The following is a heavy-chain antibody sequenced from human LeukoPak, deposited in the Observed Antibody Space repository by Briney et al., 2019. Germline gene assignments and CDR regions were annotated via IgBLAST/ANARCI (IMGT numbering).Heavy chain of an antibody. D-gene: IGHD6-19*01. CDR3: ASQSSGWPNWFDP. V-gene: IGHV3-21*01. CDR2: ISDTSTYI. Sequence: GGSLRLSCAASGFTFSSYSMNWVRQAPGKGLEWVSSISDTSTYIHYADSVKGRFTISRDNAKNSLYLQMNSLRAEDTAVYYCASQSSGWPNWFDPWGQGTLVTVSS. CDR1: GFTFSSYS. J-gene: IGHJ5*02.